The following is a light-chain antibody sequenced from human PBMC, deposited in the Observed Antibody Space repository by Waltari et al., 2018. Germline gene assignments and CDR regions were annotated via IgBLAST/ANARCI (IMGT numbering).Light chain of an antibody. V-gene: IGKV4-1*01. CDR2: WAS. Sequence: DIVLTQSPDSLAVSLGVRATINCKSSQSVLYSSSNKNFLTWYQQKPGQPPKLLIYWASTRESGVPDRFSGSGSGTDFTLTISSLQAEDVAVYYCQQYYSTPYTFGQGTKLEIK. CDR1: QSVLYSSSNKNF. J-gene: IGKJ2*01. CDR3: QQYYSTPYT.